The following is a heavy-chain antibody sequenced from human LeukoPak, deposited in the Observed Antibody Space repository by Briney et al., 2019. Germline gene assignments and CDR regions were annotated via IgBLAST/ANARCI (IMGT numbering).Heavy chain of an antibody. V-gene: IGHV4-59*08. CDR2: INYSGST. CDR1: GGSISSYY. D-gene: IGHD3-10*01. CDR3: ARGRGHSSGWGHYYYSLDV. Sequence: SETLSLTCTVSGGSISSYYWSWIRQPPGKGLEWIGYINYSGSTNYNPSLKSRVSISVDTSKNQFSLRLTSVTAADTSVFYCARGRGHSSGWGHYYYSLDVWGQGTAVTVSS. J-gene: IGHJ6*02.